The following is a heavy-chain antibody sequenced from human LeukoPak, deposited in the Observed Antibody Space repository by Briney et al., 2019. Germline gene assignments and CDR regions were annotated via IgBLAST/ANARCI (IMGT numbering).Heavy chain of an antibody. D-gene: IGHD4-17*01. CDR3: ARESGDYYHNSDVIYFSD. CDR1: GFTFSSYS. Sequence: KTGGSLRLSCTASGFTFSSYSINWVRQAPGKGLEWVSSISSSSSYKNYPDSVKGRFTISRDNAKNSLYLQMDSLRADDTAVYYCARESGDYYHNSDVIYFSDWGQGALVTVSS. J-gene: IGHJ4*02. V-gene: IGHV3-21*01. CDR2: ISSSSSYK.